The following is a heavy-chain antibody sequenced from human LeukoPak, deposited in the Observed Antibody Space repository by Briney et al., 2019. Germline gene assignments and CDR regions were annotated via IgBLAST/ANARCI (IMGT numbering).Heavy chain of an antibody. CDR2: INPNSGAT. J-gene: IGHJ6*02. CDR1: GYTFTAYY. CDR3: ARDPIVQAGYYYGMDV. V-gene: IGHV1-2*02. Sequence: ASVKVSCTASGYTFTAYYIHWVRQAPGQGLEWMGWINPNSGATNYAQNFQGRVTMTADTPISAAYLDLSRLRSDDSAVYYCARDPIVQAGYYYGMDVWGQGTTVTVSS. D-gene: IGHD2/OR15-2a*01.